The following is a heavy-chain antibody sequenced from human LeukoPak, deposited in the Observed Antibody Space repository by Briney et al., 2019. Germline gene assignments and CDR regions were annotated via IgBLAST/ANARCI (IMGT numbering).Heavy chain of an antibody. Sequence: GGSLRLSCAASGFTFSSYAMSWVRQAPGKGLEWVSAISGSGGSTYYAASVKGRFTISRDNSKHPLYLQMNSLRAEDTAVYYCAKDGSSSWYPDAFDIWGQGTMVTVSS. V-gene: IGHV3-23*01. J-gene: IGHJ3*02. D-gene: IGHD6-13*01. CDR1: GFTFSSYA. CDR3: AKDGSSSWYPDAFDI. CDR2: ISGSGGST.